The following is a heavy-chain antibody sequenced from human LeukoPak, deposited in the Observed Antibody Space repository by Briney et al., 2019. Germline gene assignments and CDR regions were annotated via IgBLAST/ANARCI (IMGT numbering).Heavy chain of an antibody. CDR1: GGSISSYY. Sequence: SETLSLTCTVSGGSISSYYWSWIRQPPGKGLEWIAYIYYSGSTNYNPSLKSRVTISIDTSKNQFSLKLSSVTAADTAVYYCARGIVGATTNADYWGQGTLVTVSS. CDR3: ARGIVGATTNADY. J-gene: IGHJ4*02. D-gene: IGHD1-26*01. CDR2: IYYSGST. V-gene: IGHV4-59*08.